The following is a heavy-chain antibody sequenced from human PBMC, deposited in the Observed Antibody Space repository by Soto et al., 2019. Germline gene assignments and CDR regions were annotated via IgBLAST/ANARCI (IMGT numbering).Heavy chain of an antibody. CDR1: GFSFNRFA. CDR3: AKERVPVGSVVIIPYYFDV. V-gene: IGHV3-30*18. Sequence: QLELVESGGGVVHPGTSLRLSCAASGFSFNRFATHWVRQAPGKGLEWVALISSDGSHEMYADSVKGRFTISRENSKNRLYLQMNNLLVEDTALDFCAKERVPVGSVVIIPYYFDVWGRGTLVTVSS. CDR2: ISSDGSHE. J-gene: IGHJ4*02. D-gene: IGHD3-22*01.